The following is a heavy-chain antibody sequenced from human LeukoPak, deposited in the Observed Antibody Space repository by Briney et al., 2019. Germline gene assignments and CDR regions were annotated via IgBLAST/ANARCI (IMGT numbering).Heavy chain of an antibody. J-gene: IGHJ4*02. D-gene: IGHD3-16*02. CDR2: INHSGST. CDR1: GGSFSGYY. V-gene: IGHV4-34*01. Sequence: PSETLSLTCAVYGGSFSGYYWSWIRQPPGKGLEWIGEINHSGSTNYNPSLKSRVTISVDTSKNQFSLKLSPVTAADTAVYYCARGTLYDYVWGSYRSKDTFDYWGQGTLVTVSS. CDR3: ARGTLYDYVWGSYRSKDTFDY.